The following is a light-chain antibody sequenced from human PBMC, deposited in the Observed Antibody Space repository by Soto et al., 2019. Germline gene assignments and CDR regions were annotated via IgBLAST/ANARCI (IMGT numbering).Light chain of an antibody. CDR2: QVS. CDR1: SSDVGSYNR. CDR3: ISYTSSGTWV. Sequence: QSVLTQHPSVSGSPGQSVTISCTGTSSDVGSYNRVSWYKQPPGTAPKLMICQVSNRPSGVPDRCSGSKSGNTASLTISWLQAEDEADYYCISYTSSGTWVFGVGTKLTV. V-gene: IGLV2-18*02. J-gene: IGLJ3*02.